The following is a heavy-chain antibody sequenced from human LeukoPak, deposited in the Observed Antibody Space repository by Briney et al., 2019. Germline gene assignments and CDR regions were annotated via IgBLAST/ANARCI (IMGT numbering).Heavy chain of an antibody. Sequence: GGSLRLSCAASGFTFNRNAISWVRQAPGKGLEWVSTIGGSGDKTFYADSVKGRFTISRDNSKNMVHLQMNSLTGEDTALYYCVRRGDASSGWGDHDFWGQGALVTASS. V-gene: IGHV3-23*01. CDR3: VRRGDASSGWGDHDF. J-gene: IGHJ4*02. D-gene: IGHD6-19*01. CDR1: GFTFNRNA. CDR2: IGGSGDKT.